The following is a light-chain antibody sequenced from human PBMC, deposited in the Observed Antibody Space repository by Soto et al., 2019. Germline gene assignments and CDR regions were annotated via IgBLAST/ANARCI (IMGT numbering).Light chain of an antibody. J-gene: IGLJ3*02. CDR1: SSNIGSNS. CDR2: NNN. Sequence: QPVLTQPPSASETPGQRVTISCSGSSSNIGSNSVNWYQQLPGTAPKLLIYNNNQRPSGVPDRFSGSKSGTSASLAISGLQSEDEADYYCAAWDDSLNGQGVFGGGTKLTVL. V-gene: IGLV1-44*01. CDR3: AAWDDSLNGQGV.